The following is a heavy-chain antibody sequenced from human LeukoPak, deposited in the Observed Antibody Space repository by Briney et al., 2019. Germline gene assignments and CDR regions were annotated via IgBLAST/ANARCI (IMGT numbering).Heavy chain of an antibody. V-gene: IGHV3-23*01. CDR2: LTGSGGST. Sequence: PGGSLRLSCAASGFTFSSYALSWVRQAPGKGLEWVSALTGSGGSTYYADSVKGRFTISRDNSKNTLSLQMNSLRAEDTAVYYCARGGGTGPDFVDFWGQGTLVTVSS. CDR3: ARGGGTGPDFVDF. D-gene: IGHD1-1*01. J-gene: IGHJ4*02. CDR1: GFTFSSYA.